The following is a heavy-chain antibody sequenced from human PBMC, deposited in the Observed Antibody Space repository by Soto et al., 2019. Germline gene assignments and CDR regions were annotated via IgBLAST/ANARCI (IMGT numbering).Heavy chain of an antibody. D-gene: IGHD2-15*01. V-gene: IGHV4-31*03. CDR2: IYYSGST. J-gene: IGHJ4*02. CDR3: ARRYGGNFDY. Sequence: ASETLSLTCTVSGGSISSGGYYWSWIRQHPGKGLEWIGYIYYSGSTYYNPSLKSRVTISVDTSKNQFSLKLSPVTAADTAVYYCARRYGGNFDYWGQGTLVTVSS. CDR1: GGSISSGGYY.